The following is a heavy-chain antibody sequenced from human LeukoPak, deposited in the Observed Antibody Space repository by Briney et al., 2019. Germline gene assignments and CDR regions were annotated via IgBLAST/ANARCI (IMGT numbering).Heavy chain of an antibody. CDR2: ISAYNGNT. CDR3: AREYKTFKYGDYFNDAFDI. Sequence: ASVKVSCKASGYTFTSYGISWVRQAPGQGLEWMGWISAYNGNTNYAQKLQGRVTMTTDTSTSTAYMELRSLRSDDTAVYYCAREYKTFKYGDYFNDAFDIWGQGTMVTVSS. V-gene: IGHV1-18*01. J-gene: IGHJ3*02. CDR1: GYTFTSYG. D-gene: IGHD4-17*01.